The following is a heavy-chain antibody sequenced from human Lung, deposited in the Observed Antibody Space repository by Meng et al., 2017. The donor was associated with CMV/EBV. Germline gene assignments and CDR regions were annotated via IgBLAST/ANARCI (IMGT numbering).Heavy chain of an antibody. V-gene: IGHV1-8*01. CDR3: TRDGHTGRHGWRYDTGWFDP. Sequence: YDITWVRQASGQGLEWMGWMNPNSGNTGYAQNFQGRLSMTISTSTSTAYMELNSLRSEDTAVYYCTRDGHTGRHGWRYDTGWFDPWGQGTLVTVSS. D-gene: IGHD2-8*02. J-gene: IGHJ5*02. CDR2: MNPNSGNT. CDR1: YD.